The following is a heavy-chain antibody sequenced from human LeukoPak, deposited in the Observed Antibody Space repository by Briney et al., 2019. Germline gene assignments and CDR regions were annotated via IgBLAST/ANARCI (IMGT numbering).Heavy chain of an antibody. CDR1: GGTFSSYA. D-gene: IGHD5-24*01. CDR3: ARDGYNRGFDP. Sequence: SVKVSCKASGGTFSSYAISWVRQAPGQGLEWMGRIIPILGIANYAQKFQGRVTTTADKSTSTAYMELSSLRSEDTAVYYCARDGYNRGFDPWGQGTLVTVSS. V-gene: IGHV1-69*04. J-gene: IGHJ5*02. CDR2: IIPILGIA.